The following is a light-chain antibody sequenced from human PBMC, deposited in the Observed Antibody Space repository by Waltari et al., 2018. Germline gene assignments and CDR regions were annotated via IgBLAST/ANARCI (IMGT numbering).Light chain of an antibody. Sequence: EIVLTQSPGTLSLSPGERATLSCRASQSVGKYLVWDQQKPGQAPRLLIYDASIRATGIPDRFSGSGSGTDFSLTISRLEPEDSAVYYCQKYVNLPATFGQGTKVEI. CDR2: DAS. CDR1: QSVGKY. CDR3: QKYVNLPAT. J-gene: IGKJ1*01. V-gene: IGKV3-20*01.